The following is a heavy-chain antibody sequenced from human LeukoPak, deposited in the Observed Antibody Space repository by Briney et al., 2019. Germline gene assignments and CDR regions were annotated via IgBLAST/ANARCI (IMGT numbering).Heavy chain of an antibody. Sequence: GASVKVSCKASGGTFSSYAISWVRQAPGQGLEWMGGIIPIFGTANYAQKFQGRVTITTDESTSTAYMELSSLRSEDTAVYYCARCVDARRPYYDYYMDVWGKGNTVTASS. CDR2: IIPIFGTA. D-gene: IGHD2-15*01. J-gene: IGHJ6*03. CDR3: ARCVDARRPYYDYYMDV. V-gene: IGHV1-69*05. CDR1: GGTFSSYA.